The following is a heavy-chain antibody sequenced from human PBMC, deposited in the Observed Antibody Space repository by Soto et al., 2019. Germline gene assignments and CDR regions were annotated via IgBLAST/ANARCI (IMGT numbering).Heavy chain of an antibody. D-gene: IGHD1-1*01. Sequence: SGGSLRLSCAASGFTFNTYMMTWVRQAPGKGLEWVSGISGTGDFTYYADSVKGRFTISRDNSNNLLFLQMDSLRADDTAVYFCAKCTTARTVATRLDCWGPGTLVTVSS. J-gene: IGHJ4*02. CDR2: ISGTGDFT. V-gene: IGHV3-23*01. CDR1: GFTFNTYM. CDR3: AKCTTARTVATRLDC.